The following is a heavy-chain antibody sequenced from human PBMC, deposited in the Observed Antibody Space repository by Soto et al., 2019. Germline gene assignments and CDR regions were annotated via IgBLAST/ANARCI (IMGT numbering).Heavy chain of an antibody. V-gene: IGHV1-2*02. J-gene: IGHJ6*02. CDR3: ASPVDCSGGSRSRPYYYYGMDV. Sequence: ASVKVSCKASGYTFTGYYMHWVRQAPGQGLEWMGWINPNSGGTNYAQKFQGRVTMTRDTSISTAYMELSRLRSDDTAVYYCASPVDCSGGSRSRPYYYYGMDVWGQGTTVTVSS. D-gene: IGHD2-15*01. CDR2: INPNSGGT. CDR1: GYTFTGYY.